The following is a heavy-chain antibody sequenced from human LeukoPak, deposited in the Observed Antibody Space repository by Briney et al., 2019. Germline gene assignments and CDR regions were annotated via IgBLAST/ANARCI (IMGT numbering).Heavy chain of an antibody. Sequence: SGGSLRLSCAASGFTFSSYDMHWVRQAPGKGLEWVSGISGSGGNTFYADSVKGRFTISRDNSKNTLYLQMNSLRAEDTAVYYCAKENGAAVISHFDYWGQGTLVTVSS. CDR2: ISGSGGNT. CDR3: AKENGAAVISHFDY. J-gene: IGHJ4*02. D-gene: IGHD2-21*01. V-gene: IGHV3-23*01. CDR1: GFTFSSYD.